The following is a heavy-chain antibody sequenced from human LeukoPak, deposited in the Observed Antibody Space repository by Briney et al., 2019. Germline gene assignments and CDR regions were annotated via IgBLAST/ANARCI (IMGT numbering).Heavy chain of an antibody. J-gene: IGHJ5*02. Sequence: GASVKVSCKASGYTFTSYNINWVRQATGQGLEWMGWIDPNSGNTGYAQKFQGTVTMTGNTSISTAYMELSSLRSEDTAVYYCAREMGATTQENWLDPWGQGTLVTVSS. D-gene: IGHD1-26*01. V-gene: IGHV1-8*01. CDR1: GYTFTSYN. CDR2: IDPNSGNT. CDR3: AREMGATTQENWLDP.